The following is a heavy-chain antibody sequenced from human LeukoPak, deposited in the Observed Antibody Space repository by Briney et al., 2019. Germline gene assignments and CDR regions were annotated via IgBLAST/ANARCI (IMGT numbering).Heavy chain of an antibody. Sequence: GGSLRLSCAASGFSFSSYEMNWVRQAPGKGLEWISYISSSGSTTYYADSVKGRFTISRDNAKNSLYLQMNSLRAEDTAVYYCAELGITMIGGVWGKGTTVTISS. V-gene: IGHV3-48*03. J-gene: IGHJ6*04. CDR3: AELGITMIGGV. CDR2: ISSSGSTT. D-gene: IGHD3-10*02. CDR1: GFSFSSYE.